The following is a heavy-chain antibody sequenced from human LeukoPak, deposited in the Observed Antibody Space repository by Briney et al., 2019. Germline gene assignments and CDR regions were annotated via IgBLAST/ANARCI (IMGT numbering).Heavy chain of an antibody. CDR3: ARADPTYNWKFAFDY. V-gene: IGHV3-64*01. CDR1: GFTFNTFI. CDR2: VNSDGSST. J-gene: IGHJ4*02. Sequence: GGSLRLSCAASGFTFNTFIMNWVRQAPGKGLEYVSGVNSDGSSTYYANSVKGRFTISRDNSKNTLYLQMNSLRAEDTAVYYCARADPTYNWKFAFDYWGQGTLVTVSS. D-gene: IGHD1-20*01.